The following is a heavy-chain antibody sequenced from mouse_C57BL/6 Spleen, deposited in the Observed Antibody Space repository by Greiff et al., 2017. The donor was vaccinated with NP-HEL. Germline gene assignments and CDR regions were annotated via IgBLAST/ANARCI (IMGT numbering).Heavy chain of an antibody. V-gene: IGHV1-64*01. CDR2: IHPNSGNT. CDR1: GYTFTSYW. D-gene: IGHD2-4*01. J-gene: IGHJ4*01. Sequence: QVQLQQPGAELVKPGASVKLSCKASGYTFTSYWMHWVKQRPGQGLEWIGMIHPNSGNTNYNEKSKSKATLTVDKSSSTAYMQLSSLTSEDSAVYYCARGYDYDGAWGQGTSVTVSS. CDR3: ARGYDYDGA.